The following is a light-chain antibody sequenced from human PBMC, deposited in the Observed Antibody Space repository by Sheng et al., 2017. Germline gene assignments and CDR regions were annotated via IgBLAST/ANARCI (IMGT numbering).Light chain of an antibody. CDR1: ALPRKY. J-gene: IGLJ3*02. Sequence: SYELTQPPSESVSPGQTARITCSGDALPRKYAYWYQQKSGQAPVLVIYEDNKRPSGISERFSGSSAGTVATLTISGAQVEDEADYYCYSTDSSGNHRVFGGGTKLTVL. CDR2: EDN. CDR3: YSTDSSGNHRV. V-gene: IGLV3-10*01.